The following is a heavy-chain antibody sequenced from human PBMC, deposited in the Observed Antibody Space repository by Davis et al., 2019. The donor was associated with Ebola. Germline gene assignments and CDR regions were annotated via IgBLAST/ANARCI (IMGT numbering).Heavy chain of an antibody. CDR2: FYYSGST. D-gene: IGHD3-22*01. J-gene: IGHJ5*02. V-gene: IGHV4-39*01. Sequence: MPSETLSLTCTVSGGSISSYYWGWIRQPPGKGLEWIGSFYYSGSTYYNPSLKSRVTISVDTSKNQLSLKLSSVTAADTAVYYCSGASRITMISWGQGTLVTVSS. CDR1: GGSISSYY. CDR3: SGASRITMIS.